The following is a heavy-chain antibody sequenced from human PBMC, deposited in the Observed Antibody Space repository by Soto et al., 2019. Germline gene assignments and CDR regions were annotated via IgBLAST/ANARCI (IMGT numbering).Heavy chain of an antibody. CDR1: GGTFSSYA. Sequence: ASVKVSCKASGGTFSSYAISWVRQAPGQGLEWMGGIIPIFGTANYAQKFQGRVTITADESTSTAYMELSSLRSEDTAVYYCARSLRVVPAARSSLLRPGYYYYGMDVWGQGTTVTVSS. J-gene: IGHJ6*02. CDR2: IIPIFGTA. CDR3: ARSLRVVPAARSSLLRPGYYYYGMDV. V-gene: IGHV1-69*13. D-gene: IGHD2-2*01.